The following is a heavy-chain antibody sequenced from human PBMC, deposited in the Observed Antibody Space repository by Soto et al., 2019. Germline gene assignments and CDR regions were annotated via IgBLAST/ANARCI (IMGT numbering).Heavy chain of an antibody. J-gene: IGHJ5*02. CDR1: GGSISSGGYY. D-gene: IGHD4-17*01. CDR2: IYYSGST. V-gene: IGHV4-31*02. Sequence: PSETLSLTCTVSGGSISSGGYYWSWIRQHPGKGLEWIGYIYYSGSTYYNPSLKSRVTISVDTSKNQFSLKLSSVTAADTAVYYCASTFGSDYGGNPNWFDPWGQGTLVTVSS. CDR3: ASTFGSDYGGNPNWFDP.